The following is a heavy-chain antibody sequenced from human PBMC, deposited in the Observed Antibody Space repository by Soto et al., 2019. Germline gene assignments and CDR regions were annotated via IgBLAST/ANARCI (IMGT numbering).Heavy chain of an antibody. CDR1: GFTFSNAW. Sequence: PGGSLRLSCATSGFTFSNAWMTWVRQAPGKGLEWVGRIKSESDGGTRDYAAPVKGRFIVSRDDSKNTLYLQMNSLKSDDTAVYYCTTRTIEQGGSIWTDYWGQGT. V-gene: IGHV3-15*01. CDR2: IKSESDGGTR. J-gene: IGHJ4*02. CDR3: TTRTIEQGGSIWTDY. D-gene: IGHD1-7*01.